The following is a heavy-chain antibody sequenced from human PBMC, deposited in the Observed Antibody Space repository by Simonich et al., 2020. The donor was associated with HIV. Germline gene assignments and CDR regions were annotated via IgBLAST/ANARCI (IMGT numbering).Heavy chain of an antibody. CDR2: IIYGGGP. Sequence: QVQLQQWGAGLLKPSEPLSLTCAVYGGYLSHYYWTWIREPPGKGLEWIGDIIYGGGPNYNHPLKTRVTSTLHTAKNRFSLKLRSLTAADTALYYCARGTQLPNWGYPPRHWFDSWGQGTLVTVSS. J-gene: IGHJ5*01. V-gene: IGHV4-34*12. CDR3: ARGTQLPNWGYPPRHWFDS. CDR1: GGYLSHYY. D-gene: IGHD7-27*01.